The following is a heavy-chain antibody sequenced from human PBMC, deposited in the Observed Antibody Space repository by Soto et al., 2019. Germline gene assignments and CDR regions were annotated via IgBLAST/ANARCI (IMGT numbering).Heavy chain of an antibody. D-gene: IGHD3-3*01. J-gene: IGHJ4*02. CDR2: IYPSDSDT. CDR3: ARGGVSTRTFDY. CDR1: GYNFAGYW. V-gene: IGHV5-51*01. Sequence: PGESLKISCKGSGYNFAGYWIAWVRQMPGKGLELMGIIYPSDSDTRYRPSFQGQVTISADKSISSAYLQWSSLRASDTAMYYCARGGVSTRTFDYWGQGTPVAVSS.